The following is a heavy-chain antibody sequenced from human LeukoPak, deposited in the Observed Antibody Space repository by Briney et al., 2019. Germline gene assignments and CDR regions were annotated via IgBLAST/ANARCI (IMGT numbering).Heavy chain of an antibody. CDR2: IKQDGSEI. J-gene: IGHJ6*02. D-gene: IGHD3-10*01. CDR3: ARLVRGVGGLDV. V-gene: IGHV3-7*01. Sequence: GGSLRLSCGASGFTFSSYWMSWVRQAPGKGLEWVANIKQDGSEIYYVDSVKGRLTISRDNAKNSLYLQMNSLRAEDTAVYYCARLVRGVGGLDVWGQGTTLTVSS. CDR1: GFTFSSYW.